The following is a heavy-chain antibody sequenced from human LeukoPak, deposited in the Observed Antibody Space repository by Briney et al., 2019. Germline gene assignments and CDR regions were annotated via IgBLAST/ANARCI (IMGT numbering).Heavy chain of an antibody. Sequence: SETLSLTCTVSGGSISSYYWSWIRQPPGKGLEYIGYIYYSGYTNYNPSLKSRVTISVDTSKNQFSLKLSSVTAADTAVYYCARQRSAGTYYFDYWGQGTLVTVSS. V-gene: IGHV4-59*01. J-gene: IGHJ4*02. CDR1: GGSISSYY. D-gene: IGHD6-19*01. CDR3: ARQRSAGTYYFDY. CDR2: IYYSGYT.